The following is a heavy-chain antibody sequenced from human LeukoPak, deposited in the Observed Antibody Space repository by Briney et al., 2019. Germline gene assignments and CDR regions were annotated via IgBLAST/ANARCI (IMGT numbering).Heavy chain of an antibody. CDR3: ARDNYYDSSGLLDY. CDR1: GGSISSYY. D-gene: IGHD3-22*01. CDR2: IYYSGST. V-gene: IGHV4-59*01. J-gene: IGHJ4*02. Sequence: PSETLSLTCTVSGGSISSYYWSWIRQPPGKGLEWIGYIYYSGSTNYNPSLKSRVTISVDTSKNQFSLKLSSVTAADTAVYYCARDNYYDSSGLLDYWGQGTLVTVSS.